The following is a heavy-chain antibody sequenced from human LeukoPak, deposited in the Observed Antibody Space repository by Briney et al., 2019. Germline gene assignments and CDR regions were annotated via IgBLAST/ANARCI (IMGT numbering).Heavy chain of an antibody. CDR3: ARGLHYYDSGGYYYPDAFDI. CDR1: GFTFDDYT. J-gene: IGHJ3*02. CDR2: ISWDGGST. D-gene: IGHD3-22*01. Sequence: GGSLRLSCAASGFTFDDYTMHWVRQAPGKGLEWVSLISWDGGSTYYADSVKGRFTISRDNAENSLYLQMNSLRAEDTAVYYCARGLHYYDSGGYYYPDAFDIWGQGTMVTVSS. V-gene: IGHV3-43*01.